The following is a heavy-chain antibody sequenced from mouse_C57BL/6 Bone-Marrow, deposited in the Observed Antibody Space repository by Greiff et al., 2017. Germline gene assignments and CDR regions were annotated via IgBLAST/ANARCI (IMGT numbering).Heavy chain of an antibody. Sequence: QVQLQQPWAELVRPGSSVKLSCKASGYTFTSYWMDWVKQRPGQGLEWIGNIYPSDSETHYNQKFKDKATLTVDKSSSTAYMQLSSLTSEDSAVYYCARGTTVVARYAMDYWGQGTSVTVSS. CDR1: GYTFTSYW. CDR2: IYPSDSET. V-gene: IGHV1-61*01. D-gene: IGHD1-1*01. J-gene: IGHJ4*01. CDR3: ARGTTVVARYAMDY.